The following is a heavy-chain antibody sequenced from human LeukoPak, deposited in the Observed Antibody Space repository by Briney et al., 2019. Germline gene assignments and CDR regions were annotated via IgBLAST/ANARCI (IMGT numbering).Heavy chain of an antibody. CDR3: ATPSGSSSLGGGFDY. CDR2: IYSDGRT. D-gene: IGHD6-13*01. J-gene: IGHJ4*02. V-gene: IGHV3-66*01. CDR1: GFNVSSNY. Sequence: GGSLRLFCVASGFNVSSNYMSWVRQAPGKGLEWVSVIYSDGRTNYADSVKGRFTISRDNSKNTLYLQMNSLRAEDTTVYYCATPSGSSSLGGGFDYWGQGTLVTVSS.